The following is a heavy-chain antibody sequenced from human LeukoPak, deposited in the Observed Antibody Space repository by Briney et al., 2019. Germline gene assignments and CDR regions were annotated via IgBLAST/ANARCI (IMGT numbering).Heavy chain of an antibody. Sequence: ASVKVSCKASGYTFTSYGISWVRQAPGQGLEWMGWISAYNGNTNYAQKLQGRVTMTTDTSTSTAYMELRSLRSDDTAVYYCARAKSSGWYYYYYCYYMDVWGKGTTVTVSS. CDR3: ARAKSSGWYYYYYCYYMDV. J-gene: IGHJ6*03. CDR1: GYTFTSYG. V-gene: IGHV1-18*01. D-gene: IGHD6-19*01. CDR2: ISAYNGNT.